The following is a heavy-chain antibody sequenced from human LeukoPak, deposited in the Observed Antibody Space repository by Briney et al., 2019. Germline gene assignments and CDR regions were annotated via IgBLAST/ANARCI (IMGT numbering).Heavy chain of an antibody. CDR1: GGSISSSSYY. D-gene: IGHD2-2*01. V-gene: IGHV4-61*01. CDR3: ARDIDCSSTSCYHRWFDP. J-gene: IGHJ5*02. Sequence: PSETLSLTCTVSGGSISSSSYYWGWIRQPPGKGLEWIGYIYYSGSTNYNPSLKSRVTISVDTSKNQLSLKLSSVTAADTAVYYCARDIDCSSTSCYHRWFDPWGQGTLVTVSS. CDR2: IYYSGST.